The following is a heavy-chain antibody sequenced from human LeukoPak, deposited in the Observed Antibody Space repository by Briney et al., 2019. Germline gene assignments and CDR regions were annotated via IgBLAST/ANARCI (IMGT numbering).Heavy chain of an antibody. D-gene: IGHD3-10*01. CDR1: GGTFSSYA. V-gene: IGHV1-69*04. Sequence: GASVKVSCKASGGTFSSYAISWVRQAPGQGLEWMGRIIPILGIANYAQKFQGRVTITADKSTSTAYMELSSLRSEDTAVYYCARDSLGAIWFGELLRPDLDYWGQGTLVTVSS. CDR3: ARDSLGAIWFGELLRPDLDY. J-gene: IGHJ4*02. CDR2: IIPILGIA.